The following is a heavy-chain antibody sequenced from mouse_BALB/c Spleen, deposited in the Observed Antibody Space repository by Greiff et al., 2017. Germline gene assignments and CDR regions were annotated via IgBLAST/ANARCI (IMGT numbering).Heavy chain of an antibody. D-gene: IGHD2-4*01. CDR1: GYTFTDYW. CDR2: IDTSDSYT. J-gene: IGHJ2*01. V-gene: IGHV1-69*01. Sequence: QVQLKQPGAELVMPGASVKMSCKASGYTFTDYWMHWVKQRPGQGLEWIGAIDTSDSYTSYNQKFKGKATLTVDESSSTAYMQLSSLTSEDSAVYYCARSTMITTGTLYYFDYWGQGTTLTVSS. CDR3: ARSTMITTGTLYYFDY.